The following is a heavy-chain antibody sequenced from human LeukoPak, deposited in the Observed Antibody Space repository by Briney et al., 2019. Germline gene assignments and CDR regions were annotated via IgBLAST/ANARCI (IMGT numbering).Heavy chain of an antibody. V-gene: IGHV4-34*01. CDR3: ASTVAGPYYYYYGMDV. Sequence: SETLSLTCAVYGGSFSGYSWSWIRQPPGRGLGWIGEIDHSGRTNSNASLKSRVTISVDMSKNQFSLRLSSVTAADTAVYYCASTVAGPYYYYYGMDVWGQGTTVTVSS. J-gene: IGHJ6*02. D-gene: IGHD6-19*01. CDR2: IDHSGRT. CDR1: GGSFSGYS.